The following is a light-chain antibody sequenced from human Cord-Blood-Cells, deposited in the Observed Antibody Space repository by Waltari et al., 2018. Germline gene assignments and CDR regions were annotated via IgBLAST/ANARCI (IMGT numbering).Light chain of an antibody. V-gene: IGKV1-39*01. CDR3: QQSYSTPIT. CDR2: AAS. J-gene: IGKJ5*01. CDR1: QSISSY. Sequence: TQMTQSPSPLSASVGATVTITCRASQSISSYLNRYQQKPGKSPKLVIYAASSLQIGVPSRFIGSGSVTDFTLTISSLQPEDFATYYCQQSYSTPITCGQGTRLEIK.